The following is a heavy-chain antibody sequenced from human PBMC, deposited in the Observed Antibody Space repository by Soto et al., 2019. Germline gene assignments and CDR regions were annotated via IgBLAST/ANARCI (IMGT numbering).Heavy chain of an antibody. J-gene: IGHJ3*02. CDR3: AKLAPVVVLAANNPKADYSSAFDI. Sequence: SVKVSCKASGGPFSRYAISWVRQAPGQGLEWMGGIIPIFGTANYAQKFQGRVTITADESKSTAYMELSSLRSEDTAVYYCAKLAPVVVLAANNPKADYSSAFDIWGQGTMVTVSS. D-gene: IGHD2-15*01. CDR2: IIPIFGTA. CDR1: GGPFSRYA. V-gene: IGHV1-69*13.